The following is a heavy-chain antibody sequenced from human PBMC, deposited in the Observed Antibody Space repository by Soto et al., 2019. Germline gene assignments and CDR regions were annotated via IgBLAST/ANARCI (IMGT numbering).Heavy chain of an antibody. CDR2: INPSGGST. V-gene: IGHV1-46*01. D-gene: IGHD6-19*01. J-gene: IGHJ3*02. CDR3: ARGLIAVAGDYVNNDAFDI. CDR1: GYTFTSYY. Sequence: ASVKVSCKASGYTFTSYYMHWVRQAPGQGLEWMGIINPSGGSTGYAQKFQGRVTMTRDTSTSTVYMELSSLRSEDTAVYYCARGLIAVAGDYVNNDAFDIWGQGTMVTVSS.